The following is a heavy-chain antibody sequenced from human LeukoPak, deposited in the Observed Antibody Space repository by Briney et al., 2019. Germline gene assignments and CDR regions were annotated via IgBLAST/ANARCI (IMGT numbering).Heavy chain of an antibody. CDR2: IYSGGST. CDR1: GFTVSSNY. J-gene: IGHJ5*02. D-gene: IGHD1-26*01. Sequence: GGSLRLSCAASGFTVSSNYMSWVRQAPGKGLEWVSVIYSGGSTYYADSVKGRFTISRDNSKNTLYLQMNSLRAEDTAMYYCASGSPLNWFDPWGQGTLVTVSS. V-gene: IGHV3-53*01. CDR3: ASGSPLNWFDP.